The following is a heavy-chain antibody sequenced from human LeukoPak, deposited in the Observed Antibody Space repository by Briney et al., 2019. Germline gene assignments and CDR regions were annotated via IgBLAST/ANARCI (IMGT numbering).Heavy chain of an antibody. J-gene: IGHJ5*02. Sequence: TASETLSLTCAVSVYSISRGYYWGWIRQPPGKGLEWIGNIYHSGSTYYNPSLKSRVTMSVDTSKNQFSLKLSSVTAADTAVYYCARAYYLNWFDPWGQGTLVTVSS. CDR3: ARAYYLNWFDP. V-gene: IGHV4-38-2*01. CDR2: IYHSGST. CDR1: VYSISRGYY. D-gene: IGHD3-10*01.